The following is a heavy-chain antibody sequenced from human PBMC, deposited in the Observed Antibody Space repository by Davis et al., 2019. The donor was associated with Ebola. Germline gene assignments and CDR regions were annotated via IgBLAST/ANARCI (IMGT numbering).Heavy chain of an antibody. J-gene: IGHJ4*02. D-gene: IGHD3-3*01. CDR3: ARAVLHEVLDY. V-gene: IGHV3-30*04. Sequence: GESLKISCAASGFTFRNYAMHWVRQAPGKGLEWVAAVARSEREKCYSDSLKGRFTISRDNSENTLYLQMNSLTADDTAVYYHARAVLHEVLDYWGQATPVTVSS. CDR1: GFTFRNYA. CDR2: VARSEREK.